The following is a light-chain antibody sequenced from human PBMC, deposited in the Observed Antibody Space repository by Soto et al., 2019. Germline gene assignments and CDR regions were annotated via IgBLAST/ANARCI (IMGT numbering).Light chain of an antibody. CDR1: QSVSSSY. V-gene: IGKV3-20*01. CDR2: GAS. CDR3: HQYGSSPYR. Sequence: EIVLTQSPGTLSLSPGERATLSCRASQSVSSSYFAWYQQRPGQAPRLLINGASSRATGVPDRFSGSGSGTDFTLIISRLEPEDFAVYYCHQYGSSPYRFGQGTKLEIK. J-gene: IGKJ2*03.